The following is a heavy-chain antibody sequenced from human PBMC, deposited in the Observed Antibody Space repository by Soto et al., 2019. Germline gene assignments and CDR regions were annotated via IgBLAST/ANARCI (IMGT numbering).Heavy chain of an antibody. CDR3: AKARTTRDYYYGMDV. V-gene: IGHV3-23*01. CDR2: ISGSGGST. CDR1: GFTFSSYA. J-gene: IGHJ6*02. D-gene: IGHD1-7*01. Sequence: EVQLLESGGGLVQPGGSLRLSCAASGFTFSSYAMSWVRQAPGKGLEWVSAISGSGGSTYYADSAKGRYTISRDNSKNMLYLQMNSLRAEDTAVYYCAKARTTRDYYYGMDVWGQGTTVTVSS.